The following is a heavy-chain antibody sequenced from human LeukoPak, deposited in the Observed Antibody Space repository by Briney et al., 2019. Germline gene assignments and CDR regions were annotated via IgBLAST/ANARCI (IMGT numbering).Heavy chain of an antibody. D-gene: IGHD4-11*01. V-gene: IGHV1-18*01. CDR3: ARDRDYSNYVGYFDY. J-gene: IGHJ4*02. CDR1: GYTFTSYG. CDR2: ISAYNGNT. Sequence: ASVKVSCKASGYTFTSYGISWVRQAPGQGLEWMGWISAYNGNTNYAQKLQGRVTMTTDTSTSTAYMELRSLRSDDTAVYYCARDRDYSNYVGYFDYGGQGTLVTVSS.